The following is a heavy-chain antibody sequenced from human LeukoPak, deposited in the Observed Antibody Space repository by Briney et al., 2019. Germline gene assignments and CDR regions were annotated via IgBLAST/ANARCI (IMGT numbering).Heavy chain of an antibody. CDR1: GFTFSSYT. CDR3: ARDVDFDS. J-gene: IGHJ4*02. V-gene: IGHV3-21*01. CDR2: ITSSSTYI. D-gene: IGHD2-21*01. Sequence: GGSLRLSCVASGFTFSSYTMNWVRQAPGKGLEWVSPITSSSTYIYYADSVKGRFTISRDNAKNSLYLQMNSLRAEDTAVYYCARDVDFDSWGQGTLVTVSS.